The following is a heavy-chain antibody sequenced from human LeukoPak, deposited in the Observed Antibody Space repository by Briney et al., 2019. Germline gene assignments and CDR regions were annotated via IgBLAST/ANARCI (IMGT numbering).Heavy chain of an antibody. J-gene: IGHJ5*02. Sequence: SETLSLTCTVSGGSISSSSYYWGWIRQPPGKGLEWIGSIYYSGSTYYNPSLKSRVTISVDTSKNQFSLKLSSVTAADTAVYYCARSPSGGWYNWFDPWGQGTLVTVSS. CDR2: IYYSGST. CDR1: GGSISSSSYY. V-gene: IGHV4-39*07. CDR3: ARSPSGGWYNWFDP. D-gene: IGHD6-19*01.